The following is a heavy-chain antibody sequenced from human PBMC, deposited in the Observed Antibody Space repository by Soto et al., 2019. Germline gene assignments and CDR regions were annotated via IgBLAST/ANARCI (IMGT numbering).Heavy chain of an antibody. CDR2: ISYNGSNK. CDR3: ARPMDMTTVTTYSY. CDR1: GFTFSSYG. J-gene: IGHJ4*02. Sequence: GGSLRLSCAASGFTFSSYGMHWVRQAPGKGLEWVSVISYNGSNKYYADSVKGRFTISRDNSKNTLYLQMNSLRAEDTAVYYCARPMDMTTVTTYSYWGQGTLVTVSS. V-gene: IGHV3-30*03. D-gene: IGHD4-17*01.